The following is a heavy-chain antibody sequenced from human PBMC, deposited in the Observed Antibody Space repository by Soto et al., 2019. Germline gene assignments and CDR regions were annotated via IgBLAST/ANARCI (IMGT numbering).Heavy chain of an antibody. J-gene: IGHJ5*02. V-gene: IGHV4-30-2*01. CDR3: AREAYRDYVGYFDP. D-gene: IGHD4-17*01. CDR2: AYHSGNP. CDR1: GDTISTGGYS. Sequence: QLQLQESGSRLVKSSETLSLTCAVSGDTISTGGYSWAWIRQPPGKPLEWIGQAYHSGNPYYNPSPTSRVIIPVDRYKNQFSLKLSSVTAADTAVYYCAREAYRDYVGYFDPWGQGTLVTVSS.